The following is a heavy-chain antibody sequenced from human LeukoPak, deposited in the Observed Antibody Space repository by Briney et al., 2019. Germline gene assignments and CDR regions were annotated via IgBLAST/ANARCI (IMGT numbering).Heavy chain of an antibody. J-gene: IGHJ4*02. CDR2: IIPIFGTA. V-gene: IGHV1-69*13. Sequence: GASVKVSCKASGGTFSSYAISWVRQAPGQGLEWMGGIIPIFGTANYAQKFQGRVTITADESTSTAYMELSSLRSEDTAVYYCAREDGVGDYGPTIDYWGQGTLVTVSS. CDR1: GGTFSSYA. D-gene: IGHD4-17*01. CDR3: AREDGVGDYGPTIDY.